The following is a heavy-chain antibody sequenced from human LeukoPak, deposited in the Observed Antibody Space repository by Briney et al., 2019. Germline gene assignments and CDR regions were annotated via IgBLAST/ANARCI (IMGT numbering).Heavy chain of an antibody. CDR2: ISSSSSYT. D-gene: IGHD2-2*01. J-gene: IGHJ4*02. V-gene: IGHV3-21*01. CDR3: ARGVLYCSSTSCSIDY. CDR1: GFTFSSYS. Sequence: GGSLRLSCAASGFTFSSYSMNWVRQAPGKGLEWVSSISSSSSYTYYADSVKGRFTISRDNAKNSLYLQMNSLRAEDTAVYYCARGVLYCSSTSCSIDYWGQGTLVTVSS.